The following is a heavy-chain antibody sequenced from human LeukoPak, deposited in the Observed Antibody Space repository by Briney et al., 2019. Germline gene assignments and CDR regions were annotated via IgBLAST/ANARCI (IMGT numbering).Heavy chain of an antibody. CDR3: ARGRGLGVITPYPDS. D-gene: IGHD3-16*02. J-gene: IGHJ4*02. V-gene: IGHV4-59*08. Sequence: SETLSLTCTVSGGSTSSDHWSWIRQPPDKGLEWIGCISYRGSTNYNPSLKSRVTISIDTSKKHFSLKLTSVTAADTGVYYCARGRGLGVITPYPDSWGQGTLVTVSS. CDR2: ISYRGST. CDR1: GGSTSSDH.